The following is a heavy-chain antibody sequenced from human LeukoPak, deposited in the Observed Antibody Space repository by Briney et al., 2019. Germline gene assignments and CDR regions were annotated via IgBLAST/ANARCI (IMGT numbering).Heavy chain of an antibody. Sequence: PGRSLRLSCAASGFTFSTYGMHWVRQAPGKGLEWVAPIWFDGSKRYYGDSLKGRFTVSRDNSKNTLYLQVDSLRAEDTAVYYCARCTGGSCVFDYWGQGTLVTVSS. CDR2: IWFDGSKR. CDR3: ARCTGGSCVFDY. V-gene: IGHV3-33*01. D-gene: IGHD2-8*02. J-gene: IGHJ4*02. CDR1: GFTFSTYG.